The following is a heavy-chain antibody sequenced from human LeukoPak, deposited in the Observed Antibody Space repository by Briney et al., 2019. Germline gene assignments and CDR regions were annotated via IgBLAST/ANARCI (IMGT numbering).Heavy chain of an antibody. Sequence: GGSLRLSCAASGFTFSSYAMRWVRQAPGKGLEWVSAISGSGGSTYYADSVKGRFTISRDNSKNTLYLQMNSLRAEDTAVYYCAKDSGGSYFYLPYYLDYWGQGTLVTVSS. CDR2: ISGSGGST. D-gene: IGHD1-26*01. V-gene: IGHV3-23*01. CDR1: GFTFSSYA. CDR3: AKDSGGSYFYLPYYLDY. J-gene: IGHJ4*02.